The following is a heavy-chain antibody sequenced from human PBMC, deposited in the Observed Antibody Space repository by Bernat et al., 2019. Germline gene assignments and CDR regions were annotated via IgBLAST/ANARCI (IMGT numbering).Heavy chain of an antibody. D-gene: IGHD2-2*01. CDR2: ISAYNGNT. V-gene: IGHV1-18*04. CDR1: GYTFTSYG. Sequence: QVQLVQSGAEVKKPGASVKVSCKASGYTFTSYGISWVRQAPGQGLEWMGWISAYNGNTNYAQKLQGRVTMTTDTSTSTAYMGRRSLRSDDTAVYYCARAFYCSSTSCYSYYGMDVWGQGTTVTVSS. J-gene: IGHJ6*02. CDR3: ARAFYCSSTSCYSYYGMDV.